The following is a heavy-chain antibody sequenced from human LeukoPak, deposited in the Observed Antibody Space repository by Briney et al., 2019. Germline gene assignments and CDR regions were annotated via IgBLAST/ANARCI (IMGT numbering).Heavy chain of an antibody. Sequence: ASVKVSCTASGYTFTGYYMHWVRQAPGQGLEWMGWINPNSGGTNYAQKFQGRVTMTRDTSISTAYMELSRLRSDDTAVYYCARDASWELLQNYWGQGTLVTVSS. V-gene: IGHV1-2*02. J-gene: IGHJ4*02. CDR2: INPNSGGT. D-gene: IGHD1-26*01. CDR1: GYTFTGYY. CDR3: ARDASWELLQNY.